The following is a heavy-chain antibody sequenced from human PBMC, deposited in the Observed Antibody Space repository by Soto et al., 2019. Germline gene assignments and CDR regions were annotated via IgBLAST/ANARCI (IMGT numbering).Heavy chain of an antibody. V-gene: IGHV1-2*02. J-gene: IGHJ4*02. Sequence: GASVKVSCKASGYTFPVYYMHWVRQAPGQGLEWMGWINPKSGGTMYPQKFQGRVTMTWDTSISTAYMALTRLRSDDTAVYYCARDLAKGGGSAGFDYWGQGTLVTVSS. CDR2: INPKSGGT. CDR1: GYTFPVYY. CDR3: ARDLAKGGGSAGFDY. D-gene: IGHD1-26*01.